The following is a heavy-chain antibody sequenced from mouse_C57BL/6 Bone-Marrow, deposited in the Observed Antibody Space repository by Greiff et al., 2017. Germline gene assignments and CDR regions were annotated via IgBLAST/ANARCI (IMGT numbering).Heavy chain of an antibody. CDR1: GYTFTDYE. CDR2: IDPETGGT. CDR3: TRRAYYSKGAGFAY. Sequence: QVQLQQSGAELVRPGASVTLSCKASGYTFTDYEMHWVKQTPVHGLEWIGAIDPETGGTAYNQKFKGKAILTADKSSSTAYMELRSLTSEDSAVYYCTRRAYYSKGAGFAYWGQGTLVTVSA. J-gene: IGHJ3*01. D-gene: IGHD2-5*01. V-gene: IGHV1-15*01.